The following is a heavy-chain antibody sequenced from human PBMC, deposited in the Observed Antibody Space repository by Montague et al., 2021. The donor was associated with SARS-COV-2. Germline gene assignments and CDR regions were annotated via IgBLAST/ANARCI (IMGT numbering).Heavy chain of an antibody. J-gene: IGHJ6*02. V-gene: IGHV4-61*01. CDR1: GGSVSSGSYY. Sequence: SETLSLTCTVSGGSVSSGSYYWSCIRQPPGKGLEWIGYIYYSGSTNYNPSLKSRVTISVDTSKNQFSLKLSSVTAADTAVYYCARDPWHITIFGVVTRYGMDVWGQGTTVTVSS. D-gene: IGHD3-3*01. CDR3: ARDPWHITIFGVVTRYGMDV. CDR2: IYYSGST.